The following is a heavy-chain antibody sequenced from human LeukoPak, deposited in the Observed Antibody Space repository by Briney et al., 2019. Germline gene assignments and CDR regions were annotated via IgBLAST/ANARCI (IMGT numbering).Heavy chain of an antibody. Sequence: ASVKVSCKASGYTFTSYGISWVRQAPGQGLEWMGWISAYNGNTNYAQKFQGRVTMTRDTSVSTAYMELSRLRSDDTAVYYCATRTLQYSSSSGGWDYWGQGTLVTVSS. CDR2: ISAYNGNT. CDR1: GYTFTSYG. D-gene: IGHD6-6*01. V-gene: IGHV1-18*01. CDR3: ATRTLQYSSSSGGWDY. J-gene: IGHJ4*02.